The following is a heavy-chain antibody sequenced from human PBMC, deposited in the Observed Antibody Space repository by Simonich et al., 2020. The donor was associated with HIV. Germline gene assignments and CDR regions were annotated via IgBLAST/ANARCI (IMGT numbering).Heavy chain of an antibody. D-gene: IGHD5-12*01. CDR3: ARGGYSNPYYFDY. V-gene: IGHV1-69*13. CDR2: INPMFATS. J-gene: IGHJ4*02. Sequence: QVQLVQSGAEVKKPGSSVKVSCKASGGTFSSYVINWVRQAPGQGLEWMGGINPMFATSNYAQKFQGRVTITADESTSTAYMELSSLRSEDTAVYYCARGGYSNPYYFDYWGQGTLVTVSS. CDR1: GGTFSSYV.